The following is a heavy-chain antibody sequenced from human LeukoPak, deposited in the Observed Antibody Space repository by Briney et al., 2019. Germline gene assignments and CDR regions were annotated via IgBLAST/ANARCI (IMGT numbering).Heavy chain of an antibody. D-gene: IGHD2-2*01. CDR3: AGGGQLPLDY. J-gene: IGHJ4*02. Sequence: SQTLSLTCAVSGGSISSGGYSWSWIRQPPGKGLEWIGYIYHSGSTYYNPSLKSRVTISVDRSKNQFSLKLSSVTAADTAVYYCAGGGQLPLDYWGQGTLVTVSS. CDR2: IYHSGST. CDR1: GGSISSGGYS. V-gene: IGHV4-30-2*01.